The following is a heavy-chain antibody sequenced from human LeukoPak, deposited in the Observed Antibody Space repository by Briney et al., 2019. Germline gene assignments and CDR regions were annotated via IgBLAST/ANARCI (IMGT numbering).Heavy chain of an antibody. CDR3: AGTYYDISTGPQNWLDP. V-gene: IGHV3-30*02. CDR1: GFTFSSYG. J-gene: IGHJ5*02. Sequence: PGKSLRLSCAASGFTFSSYGMHWVRQAPGKGLEWVAFIRYDGSNKYYADSVKGRFTMSRDNSKNTLYLQMNSLRAEDTGVYYCAGTYYDISTGPQNWLDPWGQGTLVTVSS. CDR2: IRYDGSNK. D-gene: IGHD3-9*01.